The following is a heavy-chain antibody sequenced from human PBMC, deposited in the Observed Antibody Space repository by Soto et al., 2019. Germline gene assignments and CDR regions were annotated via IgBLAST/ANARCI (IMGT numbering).Heavy chain of an antibody. CDR2: IIPIFGTA. J-gene: IGHJ3*02. D-gene: IGHD3-22*01. Sequence: SSVKVSCKASGGTFSSYAISWVRQAPGQGLEWMGGIIPIFGTANYAQKFQGRVTITADESTSTAYMELSSLRSEDTAVYYCATSRYYYDSSGYPQAFDIWGQGTMVTVSS. CDR1: GGTFSSYA. CDR3: ATSRYYYDSSGYPQAFDI. V-gene: IGHV1-69*13.